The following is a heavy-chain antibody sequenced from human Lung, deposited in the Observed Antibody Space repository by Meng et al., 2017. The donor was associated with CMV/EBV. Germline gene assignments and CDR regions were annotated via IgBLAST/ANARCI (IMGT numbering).Heavy chain of an antibody. J-gene: IGHJ4*02. CDR1: GFTFSNAR. D-gene: IGHD3-22*01. Sequence: GGSXRLSCAASGFTFSNARMSWVRQAPGKGLEWVGRFKGTTDGGTTDYAAPVKGRFSISRDDSKKTLHLQMNSLKTEDTAVYLCLYYYDSSGYVDYWGQGTLVTVSS. V-gene: IGHV3-15*01. CDR3: LYYYDSSGYVDY. CDR2: FKGTTDGGTT.